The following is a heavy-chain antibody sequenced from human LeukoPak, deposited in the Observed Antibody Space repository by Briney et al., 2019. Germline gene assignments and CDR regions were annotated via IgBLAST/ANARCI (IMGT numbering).Heavy chain of an antibody. CDR2: IYYSGST. J-gene: IGHJ5*02. CDR1: GGSISSSSYY. Sequence: KTSETLSLTCTVSGGSISSSSYYWGWIRQPPGKGLEWIGSIYYSGSTYYNPSLKSRVTISVDTSKNQFSLKLSSVTAADTAVYYCARASREGIFRLIPWGQGTLVTVSS. CDR3: ARASREGIFRLIP. D-gene: IGHD3-3*01. V-gene: IGHV4-39*01.